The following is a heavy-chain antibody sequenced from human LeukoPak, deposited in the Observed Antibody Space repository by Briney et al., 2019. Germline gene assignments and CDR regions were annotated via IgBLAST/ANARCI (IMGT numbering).Heavy chain of an antibody. J-gene: IGHJ4*02. D-gene: IGHD6-13*01. V-gene: IGHV1-69*13. CDR3: AREPSYSSSWYTSCDY. CDR1: RGTFSTYA. Sequence: SVKVSCKASRGTFSTYAISWVRQAPGQGLEWMGGLIPIFGTANYAQKFQGRVTITADESTSTAYMELSSLRSEDTAVYYCAREPSYSSSWYTSCDYWGQGTLVTVSS. CDR2: LIPIFGTA.